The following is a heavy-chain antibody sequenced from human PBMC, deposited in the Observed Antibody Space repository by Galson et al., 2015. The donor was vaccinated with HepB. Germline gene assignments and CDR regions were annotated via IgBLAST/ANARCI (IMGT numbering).Heavy chain of an antibody. Sequence: SLRLSCAASGFTFDDHAMHWVRQVPGKGLEWVSGISWNSDDTGYADSVMGRFTISRDNAKNSVYLQMNSLRAEDTALYYCAKDRSLRDYDSLDYWGQGTLVTVSS. V-gene: IGHV3-9*01. CDR2: ISWNSDDT. CDR3: AKDRSLRDYDSLDY. J-gene: IGHJ4*02. CDR1: GFTFDDHA. D-gene: IGHD3-22*01.